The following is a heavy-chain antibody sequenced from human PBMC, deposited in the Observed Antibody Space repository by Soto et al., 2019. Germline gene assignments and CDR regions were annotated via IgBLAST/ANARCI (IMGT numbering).Heavy chain of an antibody. V-gene: IGHV3-48*02. CDR2: ISDSVSNT. CDR1: GFKISSSS. CDR3: AGYYDDRSGEGGTEI. J-gene: IGHJ6*04. Sequence: PWGSLSLSCAVFGFKISSSSRNWVRQAPGRGLEWVAYISDSVSNTLYADSVKGRFTVSRDTAKNSLYLQMSGLRDEDRAVYYCAGYYDDRSGEGGTEIWGKGNRVTVSA. D-gene: IGHD3-22*01.